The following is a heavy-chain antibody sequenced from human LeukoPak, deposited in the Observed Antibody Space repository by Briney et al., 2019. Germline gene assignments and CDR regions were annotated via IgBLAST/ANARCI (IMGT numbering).Heavy chain of an antibody. J-gene: IGHJ6*02. Sequence: PGGSLRLSCAASGFTFSSYGTHWVRQAPGKGLEWVAVISYDGSNKYYADSVKGRFTISRDDSKNTLYLQMNSLRAEDTAVYYCAKGTGRGYDRYYYYGMDVWGQGTTVTVSS. CDR1: GFTFSSYG. CDR3: AKGTGRGYDRYYYYGMDV. V-gene: IGHV3-30*18. CDR2: ISYDGSNK. D-gene: IGHD5-12*01.